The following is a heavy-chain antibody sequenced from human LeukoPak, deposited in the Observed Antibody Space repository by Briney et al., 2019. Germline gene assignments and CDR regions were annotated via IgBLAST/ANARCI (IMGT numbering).Heavy chain of an antibody. D-gene: IGHD3-22*01. J-gene: IGHJ4*02. V-gene: IGHV3-23*01. CDR1: GFTFSSYS. CDR2: ISGSGGST. Sequence: PGGSLRLSCAASGFTFSSYSMNWVRQAPGKGLEWVSAISGSGGSTYYADSVKGRFTISRDNSKNTLYLQMNSLRAEDTAVYYCAKVQYSSGYYPIDYWGQGTLVTVSS. CDR3: AKVQYSSGYYPIDY.